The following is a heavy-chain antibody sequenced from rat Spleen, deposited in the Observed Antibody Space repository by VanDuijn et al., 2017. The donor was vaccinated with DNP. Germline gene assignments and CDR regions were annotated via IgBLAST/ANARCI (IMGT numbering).Heavy chain of an antibody. D-gene: IGHD4-3*01. Sequence: EVQLVESGGGLVQPGRSLKLSCAASGFTFSNYYMAWVRQAPAKGLEWVAYIGSPAYAPYYTDSVKGRFTISRDNAKSTLYLQMHSLRSEDMATYYCVRWNSGHFDYWGQGVMVTVSS. J-gene: IGHJ2*01. CDR3: VRWNSGHFDY. CDR1: GFTFSNYY. V-gene: IGHV5-25*01. CDR2: IGSPAYAP.